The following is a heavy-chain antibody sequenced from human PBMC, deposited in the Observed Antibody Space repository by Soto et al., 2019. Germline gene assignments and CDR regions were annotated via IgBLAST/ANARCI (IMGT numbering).Heavy chain of an antibody. V-gene: IGHV1-46*01. CDR1: GYTFTSYY. CDR2: INPSGGST. D-gene: IGHD3-22*01. J-gene: IGHJ3*02. Sequence: ASVKVSCKASGYTFTSYYMHWVRQAPGQGLEWMGIINPSGGSTSHAQKFQGRVTMTRDTSTSTVYMELSSLRSEDTAVYYCARELSYYYDSSGPPGYFDIWGQGTMVTVSS. CDR3: ARELSYYYDSSGPPGYFDI.